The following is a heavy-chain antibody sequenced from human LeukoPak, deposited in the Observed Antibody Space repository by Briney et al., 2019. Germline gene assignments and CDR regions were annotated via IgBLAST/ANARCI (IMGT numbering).Heavy chain of an antibody. CDR1: GGSFSGYY. CDR3: ARGRTGYSYGYLRYYFDY. V-gene: IGHV4-34*01. J-gene: IGHJ4*02. D-gene: IGHD5-18*01. CDR2: INQSGST. Sequence: SETLSLTCAVYGGSFSGYYWSWIRQPPGKGLEWIGEINQSGSTNYNPSLKSRVTISVDTSKNQFSLKLSSVTAADTAVYYCARGRTGYSYGYLRYYFDYWGQGTLVTVSS.